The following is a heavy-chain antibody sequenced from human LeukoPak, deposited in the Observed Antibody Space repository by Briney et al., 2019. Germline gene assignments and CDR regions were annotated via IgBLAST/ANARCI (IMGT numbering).Heavy chain of an antibody. V-gene: IGHV4-59*08. CDR3: ARQVGRYFDY. Sequence: SETLSFTCTVSAGSVRGYYWSWIRQPPEKGLEWIGYFYYSGSTNYNPSLKSRVTISIDTSKNHCCVTLTCMTPADTAVYYCARQVGRYFDYWGQGTLVSFSS. CDR2: FYYSGST. D-gene: IGHD1-26*01. CDR1: AGSVRGYY. J-gene: IGHJ4*02.